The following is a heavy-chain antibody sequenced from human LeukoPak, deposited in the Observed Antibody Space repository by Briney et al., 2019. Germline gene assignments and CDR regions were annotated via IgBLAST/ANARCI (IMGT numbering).Heavy chain of an antibody. Sequence: PGGSLRLSCAASGFTFSSYSMNWVRQAPGEGLEWVSSISSSSSYIYYADSVKGRFTISRDNSKNTLYLQMNSLRAEDTAVYYCEKVQPDIVVVVAATTLGALDYWGQGTLVTVSS. V-gene: IGHV3-21*04. CDR3: EKVQPDIVVVVAATTLGALDY. J-gene: IGHJ4*02. D-gene: IGHD2-15*01. CDR2: ISSSSSYI. CDR1: GFTFSSYS.